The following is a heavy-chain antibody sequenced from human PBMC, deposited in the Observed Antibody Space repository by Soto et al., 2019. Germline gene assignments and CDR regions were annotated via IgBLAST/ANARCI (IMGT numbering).Heavy chain of an antibody. CDR1: GSTFSSYA. CDR3: ARDCKWELPCR. CDR2: IIPIFGTA. D-gene: IGHD1-26*01. V-gene: IGHV1-69*13. Sequence: ASVKACCKASGSTFSSYAIRWVRQAPGQGLEWMGGIIPIFGTANSAQKFQGRVTITAXXXXSXXXMXLXXPRXEDTAVYYCARDCKWELPCRWGQGTLDTVSS. J-gene: IGHJ4*02.